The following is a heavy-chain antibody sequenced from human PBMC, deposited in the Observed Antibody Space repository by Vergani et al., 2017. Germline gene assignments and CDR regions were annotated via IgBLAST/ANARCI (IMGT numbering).Heavy chain of an antibody. J-gene: IGHJ4*02. D-gene: IGHD3-22*01. V-gene: IGHV4-39*01. CDR3: ARHVTQEYYNDSDNFDY. CDR1: GGSFFNSRYY. CDR2: MDYNGRA. Sequence: QVLLQESGPGLVKPSETLSLTCSVTGGSFFNSRYYWGWIRQPPGKGLEWIGSMDYNGRAYYTPSLRRRVAISIDTSKMQFSLKLYSLTAADTAIYYCARHVTQEYYNDSDNFDYWGLGTLVTVSS.